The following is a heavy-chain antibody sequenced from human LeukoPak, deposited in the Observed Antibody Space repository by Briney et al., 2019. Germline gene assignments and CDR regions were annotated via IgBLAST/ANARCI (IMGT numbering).Heavy chain of an antibody. D-gene: IGHD3-22*01. CDR3: ARVAVVYYDSSWFDP. CDR2: INPNSGGT. J-gene: IGHJ5*02. CDR1: GYTFTGYY. Sequence: ASVKVSCKASGYTFTGYYMHWVRQAPGQGLEWMGWINPNSGGTDYAQKFQGRVTMTRDTSISTAYMELSRLRSDDTAVYYCARVAVVYYDSSWFDPWGQGTLVTVSS. V-gene: IGHV1-2*02.